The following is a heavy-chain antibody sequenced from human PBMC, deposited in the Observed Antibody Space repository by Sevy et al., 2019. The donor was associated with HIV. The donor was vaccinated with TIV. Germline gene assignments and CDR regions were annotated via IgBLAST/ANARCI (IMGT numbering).Heavy chain of an antibody. CDR2: ISASGGSI. D-gene: IGHD5-12*01. Sequence: GGSLSLSCAASGFIFNSYPISWVRQAPGKGLEWVSSISASGGSIYYADSVKGRFTISRDNSKKTVDLQMNSLRAGDTAVYYCAREDSGYEYWGQGTLVTVSS. V-gene: IGHV3-23*01. CDR3: AREDSGYEY. CDR1: GFIFNSYP. J-gene: IGHJ4*02.